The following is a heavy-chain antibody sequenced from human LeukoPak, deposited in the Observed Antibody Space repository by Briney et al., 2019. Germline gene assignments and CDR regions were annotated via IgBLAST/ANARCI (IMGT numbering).Heavy chain of an antibody. CDR2: IKYDGDEE. D-gene: IGHD6-13*01. CDR3: KSGGAAPGSFDN. J-gene: IGHJ4*02. V-gene: IGHV3-7*01. CDR1: GFTFNTYA. Sequence: GGSLRLSCAASGFTFNTYAMSWVRQAPGKGLEWVANIKYDGDEEYYVDSVKGRFTISRDNAKNSLYLQLNSLRVEDTAVYYCKSGGAAPGSFDNWGQGTLVTVSP.